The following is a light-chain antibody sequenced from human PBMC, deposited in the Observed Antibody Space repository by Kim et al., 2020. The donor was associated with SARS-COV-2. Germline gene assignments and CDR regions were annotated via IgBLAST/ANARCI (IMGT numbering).Light chain of an antibody. CDR3: QQYGYSPTWT. Sequence: EVVLTQSPGTLSLSPGERATLTCRASQIVNSSFLAWYQQKPGQTPRHLIYGASSRATGIPDRFSGSGSWTDFTLTISSLEPEDFAVYHCQQYGYSPTWTFGQGTKVDIK. CDR1: QIVNSSF. J-gene: IGKJ1*01. CDR2: GAS. V-gene: IGKV3-20*01.